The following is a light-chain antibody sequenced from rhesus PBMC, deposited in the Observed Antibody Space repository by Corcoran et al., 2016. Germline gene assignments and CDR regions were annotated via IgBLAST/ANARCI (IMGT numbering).Light chain of an antibody. J-gene: IGLJ1*01. CDR3: SSYAAYGTYYI. V-gene: IGLV2-19*02. Sequence: QAAPTQSPSVYGSAGQSVTISCTGTSSDIGYYNAVSWYQQHPGKAPKLMIYGVSQRPSGVSDRFSGSKSGNTASLTISGLQDEDEADYYCSSYAAYGTYYIFGAGTRLTVL. CDR2: GVS. CDR1: SSDIGYYNA.